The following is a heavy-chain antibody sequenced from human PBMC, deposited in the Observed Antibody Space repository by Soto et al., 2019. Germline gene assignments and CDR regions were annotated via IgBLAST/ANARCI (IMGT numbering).Heavy chain of an antibody. D-gene: IGHD2-21*01. V-gene: IGHV3-74*03. CDR1: GFTFSNYW. CDR2: INTDGSRI. CDR3: GRDPESSIPIDC. Sequence: EVQLVESGGGLVQPGGSLRLSCAASGFTFSNYWMHWVRRAPGQGLVWVSHINTDGSRITYADSVKGRFTISRDNAKNTLYLQMNSLRAEDTAVYYCGRDPESSIPIDCWGQGTLVTVSS. J-gene: IGHJ4*02.